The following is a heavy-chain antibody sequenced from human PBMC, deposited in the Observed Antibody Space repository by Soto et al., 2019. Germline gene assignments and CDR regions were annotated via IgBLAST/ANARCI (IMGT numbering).Heavy chain of an antibody. V-gene: IGHV3-48*02. D-gene: IGHD3-22*01. Sequence: TGGSLRLSCAASGFTFSSYSMNWVRQAPGKGLEWVSYISSSSSTIYYADSVKGRFTISRDNAKNSLYLQMNSLRDEDTAVYYCAREFGYYYDSSGYYPVGYYYYGMDVWGQGTTVTVSS. J-gene: IGHJ6*02. CDR3: AREFGYYYDSSGYYPVGYYYYGMDV. CDR1: GFTFSSYS. CDR2: ISSSSSTI.